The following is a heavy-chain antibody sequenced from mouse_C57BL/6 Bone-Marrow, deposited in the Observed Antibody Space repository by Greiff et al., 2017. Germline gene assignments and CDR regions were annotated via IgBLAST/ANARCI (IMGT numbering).Heavy chain of an antibody. V-gene: IGHV14-4*01. CDR1: GFNIKDDY. CDR3: SSFDGHYFDF. Sequence: EVQLQQSGAELVRPGASVKLSCTASGFNIKDDYIHWVKQRPEQGLEWIGWIDPEIGDTEYASKFQGKATITSDTSSNTAYLQLSGLTSEDTAVYYFSSFDGHYFDFWGQGTPLTVAS. D-gene: IGHD2-3*01. CDR2: IDPEIGDT. J-gene: IGHJ2*01.